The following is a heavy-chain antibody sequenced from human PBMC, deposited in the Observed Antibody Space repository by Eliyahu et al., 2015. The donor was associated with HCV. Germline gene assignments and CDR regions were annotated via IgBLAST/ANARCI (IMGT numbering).Heavy chain of an antibody. J-gene: IGHJ6*02. V-gene: IGHV3-9*01. CDR2: IQWNSGXV. Sequence: EVQLVESGGGLVQPGGSXTLXCAVSGFTFPDYAVHWVRQVPGKGLEWVSGIQWNSGXVGYGDSVKGRFTISRDTARNSIYLQMNSLRPEDTALYYCGKDITPGGLDVWGQGTTVTVSS. D-gene: IGHD1-14*01. CDR3: GKDITPGGLDV. CDR1: GFTFPDYA.